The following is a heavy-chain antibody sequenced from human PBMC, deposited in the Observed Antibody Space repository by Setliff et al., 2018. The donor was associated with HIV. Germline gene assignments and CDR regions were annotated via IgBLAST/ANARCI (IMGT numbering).Heavy chain of an antibody. CDR2: INFSTGTT. D-gene: IGHD1-26*01. CDR3: ARGIVAPGPRLDY. Sequence: GESLKISCAASGFTFNSYSMNWVRQAPGKGPEWISYINFSTGTTSYEESVKGRFTISRDNAKNSLYLQMNSLRAEDTAVYYCARGIVAPGPRLDYWGQGTPVTVSS. V-gene: IGHV3-48*01. J-gene: IGHJ4*02. CDR1: GFTFNSYS.